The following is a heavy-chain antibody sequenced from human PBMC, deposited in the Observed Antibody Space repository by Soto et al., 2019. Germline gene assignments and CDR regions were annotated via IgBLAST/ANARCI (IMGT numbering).Heavy chain of an antibody. CDR2: ITYDGSNK. CDR1: GFTFSSYG. CDR3: AKRPRSTTVSAGFDP. D-gene: IGHD2-2*01. J-gene: IGHJ5*02. V-gene: IGHV3-30*18. Sequence: QVQLVESGGGVVQPGRSLRLSCAASGFTFSSYGMHWVRQAPGKGLEWVALITYDGSNKYFADSVKGRFAISRDNSKNTLYLQMNSLRVEDTALYYCAKRPRSTTVSAGFDPWGQGNLVTVSS.